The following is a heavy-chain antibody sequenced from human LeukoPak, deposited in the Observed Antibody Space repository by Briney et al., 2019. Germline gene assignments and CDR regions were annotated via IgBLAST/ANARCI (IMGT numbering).Heavy chain of an antibody. V-gene: IGHV3-64*01. J-gene: IGHJ4*02. D-gene: IGHD5-12*01. CDR1: GIAFSSYA. Sequence: GGSLRLSCEASGIAFSSYAMYWFRQAPGKGLEYVSAITSNGGSTFYANSVEGRFTISRDNSKNTLFLQMGSLRAEDMAVYYCARPYDSNRDHSGYGYWGRGTLVTVSS. CDR3: ARPYDSNRDHSGYGY. CDR2: ITSNGGST.